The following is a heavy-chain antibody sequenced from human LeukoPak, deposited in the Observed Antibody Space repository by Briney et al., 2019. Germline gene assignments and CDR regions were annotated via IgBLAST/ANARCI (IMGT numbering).Heavy chain of an antibody. CDR1: GFTFSSYW. CDR2: IKQDGSEK. CDR3: ARLDGYMGSVSH. Sequence: PGGSLRLSCADSGFTFSSYWMSWARQAPGKGLEWVANIKQDGSEKYYVDSVKGRFTISRDNAKKSLYLQMNSLRAEDTAVYYCARLDGYMGSVSHWGQGTLVTVSS. J-gene: IGHJ4*02. V-gene: IGHV3-7*01. D-gene: IGHD5-24*01.